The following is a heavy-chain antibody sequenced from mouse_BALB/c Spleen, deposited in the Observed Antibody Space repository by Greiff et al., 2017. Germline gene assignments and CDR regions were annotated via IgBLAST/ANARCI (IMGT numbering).Heavy chain of an antibody. V-gene: IGHV5-6-4*01. CDR2: ISSGGST. Sequence: EVKLMESGGGLVKPGGSLKLSCAASGFTFSSYAMSWVRQTPEKRLEWVASISSGGSTYYPDSVKGRFTISRDNAKNTLYLQMSSLKSEDTAMYYCTRDPYYYGSSYWYFDVWGAGTTVTVSS. CDR3: TRDPYYYGSSYWYFDV. D-gene: IGHD1-1*01. J-gene: IGHJ1*01. CDR1: GFTFSSYA.